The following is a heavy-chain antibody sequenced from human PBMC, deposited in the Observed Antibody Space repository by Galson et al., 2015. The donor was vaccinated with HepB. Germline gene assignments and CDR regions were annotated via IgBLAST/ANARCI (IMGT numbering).Heavy chain of an antibody. V-gene: IGHV6-1*01. CDR3: ARVTYYNCRVDY. J-gene: IGHJ4*02. CDR2: TYYRSKWYN. D-gene: IGHD1-1*01. Sequence: CAISGDSVSSNSATWNWFRQSPSRGLEWLGKTYYRSKWYNDYAVSVKSRIIINPDTSKNQFSLQLNSMTPEDTAVYYCARVTYYNCRVDYWGQGTLVTVSS. CDR1: GDSVSSNSAT.